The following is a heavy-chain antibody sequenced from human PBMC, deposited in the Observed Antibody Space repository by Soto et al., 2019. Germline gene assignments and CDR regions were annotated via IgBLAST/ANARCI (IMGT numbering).Heavy chain of an antibody. CDR2: IYHSGST. D-gene: IGHD6-19*01. J-gene: IGHJ4*02. CDR3: AAREGGSSGWHLISDY. CDR1: GGSISSSNW. Sequence: QVQLQESGPGLVKPSGTLSLTCAVSGGSISSSNWWSWVRQPPGKGLEWIGEIYHSGSTNYNPSLTSRVTISVDKSKNQFSLKLSSVTAADTAVYYCAAREGGSSGWHLISDYWGQGTLVTVSS. V-gene: IGHV4-4*02.